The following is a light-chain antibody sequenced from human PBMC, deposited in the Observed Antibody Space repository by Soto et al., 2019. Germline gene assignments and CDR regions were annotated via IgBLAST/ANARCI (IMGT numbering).Light chain of an antibody. CDR3: QQYKNWLALT. Sequence: EIVMTQSPATLSVSPGERATLSCRASQRISSNLAWFQQKPGQPPRLHIYAASTRATGIPARFSGSGSGTEFTLTISSLQSEDSAVYYCQQYKNWLALTFGGGTKVEIK. V-gene: IGKV3-15*01. CDR1: QRISSN. CDR2: AAS. J-gene: IGKJ4*01.